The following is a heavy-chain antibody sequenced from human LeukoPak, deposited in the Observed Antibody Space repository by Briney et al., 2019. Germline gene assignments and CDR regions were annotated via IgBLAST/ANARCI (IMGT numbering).Heavy chain of an antibody. CDR2: ISPADSNT. J-gene: IGHJ4*02. CDR1: GYSFTSYW. D-gene: IGHD4-17*01. CDR3: ARDYGDKSLDF. V-gene: IGHV5-51*01. Sequence: GESLKTSFKGSGYSFTSYWIAWVRQMPGKGLEWMGIISPADSNTRYSPSFQGQVTISVDKSITTAYLQWSSLKASDTAMYYCARDYGDKSLDFWGQRTQVTVSS.